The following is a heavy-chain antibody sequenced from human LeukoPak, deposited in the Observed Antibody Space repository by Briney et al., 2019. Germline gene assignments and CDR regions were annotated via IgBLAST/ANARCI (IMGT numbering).Heavy chain of an antibody. CDR1: GFTFSSYA. D-gene: IGHD5-18*01. J-gene: IGHJ4*02. V-gene: IGHV3-23*01. CDR2: LRGGGGST. CDR3: AKAAGYSYGYYFDY. Sequence: GGSLRLSCAASGFTFSSYAMSWVRQAPGKGLEWVSALRGGGGSTYYADSVKGRFTISRDNSKNTLYLQMNSLRAEDTAVYFCAKAAGYSYGYYFDYWGQGTLVTVSS.